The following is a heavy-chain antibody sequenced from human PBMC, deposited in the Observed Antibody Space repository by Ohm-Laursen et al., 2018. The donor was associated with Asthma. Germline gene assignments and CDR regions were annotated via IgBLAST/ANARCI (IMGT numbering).Heavy chain of an antibody. D-gene: IGHD1-26*01. CDR2: ISTASTFI. V-gene: IGHV3-21*01. CDR3: ARIGPEWELPGREYSLHH. CDR1: GYTFSRYS. Sequence: SLRLSCAASGYTFSRYSIHWVRQVPGKGLEWVESISTASTFIYYADSVRGRFTTSRDNAKNSVYLQMNSLRAEDTALYYCARIGPEWELPGREYSLHHWGQGTQVTVSS. J-gene: IGHJ1*01.